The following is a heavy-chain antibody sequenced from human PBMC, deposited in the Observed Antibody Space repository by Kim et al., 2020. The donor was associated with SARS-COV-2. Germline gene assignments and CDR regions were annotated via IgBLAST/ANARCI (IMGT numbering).Heavy chain of an antibody. J-gene: IGHJ4*02. CDR2: IFLNSGSI. CDR1: GFTFDDYA. Sequence: GGSLRLSCAASGFTFDDYAMHWVRQVPGKGLEWVSGIFLNSGSIGYADSVKGRFTISRDNARNSLYLQMNSLRSDEPALYYCTRGQPSTVTTLYYFAPWGQGTLVTVSS. D-gene: IGHD4-17*01. V-gene: IGHV3-9*01. CDR3: TRGQPSTVTTLYYFAP.